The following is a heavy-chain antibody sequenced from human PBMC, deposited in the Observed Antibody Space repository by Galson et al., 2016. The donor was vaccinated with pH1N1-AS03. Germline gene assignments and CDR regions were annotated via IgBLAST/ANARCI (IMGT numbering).Heavy chain of an antibody. CDR1: GYIFTPYW. Sequence: QSGAEVKKPGESLKISCKTSGYIFTPYWVAWVRHMPGKGLEWMGIIYPGDSDTRYSPSFQGQVTISADRSINTAYLQWSSLMASDTAIYYCARQVRDGYNDYFDYWGQGILVTVSS. CDR2: IYPGDSDT. J-gene: IGHJ4*02. CDR3: ARQVRDGYNDYFDY. V-gene: IGHV5-51*01. D-gene: IGHD5-24*01.